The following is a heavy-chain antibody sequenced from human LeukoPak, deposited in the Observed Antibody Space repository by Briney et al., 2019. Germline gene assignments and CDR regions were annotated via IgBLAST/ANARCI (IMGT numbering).Heavy chain of an antibody. Sequence: PGGSLRLSCAASGFTFSSYWMSWVRQAPGRGLEWVANIKQDGNEKYYVDSVKGRFTISRDNAKNSLYLQMNSLRAEDTAVYYCARGYYYDSSGYYPDYWGQGTLVTVS. J-gene: IGHJ4*02. CDR1: GFTFSSYW. V-gene: IGHV3-7*01. CDR2: IKQDGNEK. D-gene: IGHD3-22*01. CDR3: ARGYYYDSSGYYPDY.